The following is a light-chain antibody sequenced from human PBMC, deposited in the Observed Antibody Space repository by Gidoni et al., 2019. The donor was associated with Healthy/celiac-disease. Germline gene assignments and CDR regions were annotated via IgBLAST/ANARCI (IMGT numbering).Light chain of an antibody. CDR2: AAS. CDR1: QSISSY. Sequence: DIQMTQSPSSLSASVGDRVTITCRASQSISSYLNWYQQKPGKAPKLLIDAASSLQSGVPSSFSGSGSGTDFTLTISSLQPEDFATYYCQQSYSTASLTFGGGTKVEIK. V-gene: IGKV1-39*01. J-gene: IGKJ4*01. CDR3: QQSYSTASLT.